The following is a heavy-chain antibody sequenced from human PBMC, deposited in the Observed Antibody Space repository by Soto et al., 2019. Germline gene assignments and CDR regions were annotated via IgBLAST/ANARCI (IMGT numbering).Heavy chain of an antibody. CDR3: ARVLNYYYGMDV. Sequence: SETLSLTCTVSGGSISSYYWSWIRQPPGKGLEWIGYIYYSGSTNYNPSLKSRVTISVDTSKNQFSLKLSSVTAADTAVYYCARVLNYYYGMDVWGQGTTVIVSS. CDR1: GGSISSYY. J-gene: IGHJ6*02. CDR2: IYYSGST. V-gene: IGHV4-59*01.